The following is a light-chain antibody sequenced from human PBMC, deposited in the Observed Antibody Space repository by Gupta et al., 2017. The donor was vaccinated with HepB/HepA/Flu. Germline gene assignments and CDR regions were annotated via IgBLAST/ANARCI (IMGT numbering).Light chain of an antibody. V-gene: IGKV1-39*01. CDR3: LQGPQAPIT. J-gene: IGKJ5*01. CDR2: STS. Sequence: IQMTQSPSSLSASLGDKATITCRASQSITNYLNWYQQKPGKAPKLLIYSTSTLQTGVPSRISGSGSGTEFTLTISRLQPEDFATYYCLQGPQAPITFGQGTRMEIK. CDR1: QSITNY.